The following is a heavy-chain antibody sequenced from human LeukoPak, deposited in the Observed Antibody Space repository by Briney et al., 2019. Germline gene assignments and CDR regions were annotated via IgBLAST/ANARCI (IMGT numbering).Heavy chain of an antibody. Sequence: SETLSLTCAVYGGSFSDYYWSWIRQPPGKGLEWIGEINHSGSTNYNPSLKSRVTISVDTSKNQFSLKLSSVTAADTAVFYCARGVGYNYGYYLDYWGQGTLVTGSS. V-gene: IGHV4-34*01. CDR3: ARGVGYNYGYYLDY. J-gene: IGHJ4*02. CDR2: INHSGST. D-gene: IGHD3-10*01. CDR1: GGSFSDYY.